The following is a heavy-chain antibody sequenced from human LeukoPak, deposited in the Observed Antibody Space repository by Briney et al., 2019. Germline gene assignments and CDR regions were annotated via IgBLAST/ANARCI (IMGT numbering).Heavy chain of an antibody. J-gene: IGHJ3*02. V-gene: IGHV1-69*13. D-gene: IGHD2-2*01. Sequence: SVKVSCKASGGTFSSYAISWVRQVPGQGLEWMGGIIPIFGTANYAQKFQGRVTITADESTSTAYMELSSLRSEDTAVYYCARELGNRYCSSTSCAFRAFDIWGQGTMVTVSS. CDR3: ARELGNRYCSSTSCAFRAFDI. CDR1: GGTFSSYA. CDR2: IIPIFGTA.